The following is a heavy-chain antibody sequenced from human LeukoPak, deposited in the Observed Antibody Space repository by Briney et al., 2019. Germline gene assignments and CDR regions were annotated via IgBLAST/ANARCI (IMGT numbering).Heavy chain of an antibody. CDR2: IYYSGST. J-gene: IGHJ6*02. V-gene: IGHV4-59*01. CDR3: ARDRTYYYDSSGYYGNYYYYYGMDV. CDR1: GGSISSYY. D-gene: IGHD3-22*01. Sequence: SETLSLTCTVSGGSISSYYWSWIRQPPGKGPEWIGYIYYSGSTNYNPSLKSRATISVDTSKNQFSMKLSSVTAADTAVYYCARDRTYYYDSSGYYGNYYYYYGMDVWGQGTTVTVSS.